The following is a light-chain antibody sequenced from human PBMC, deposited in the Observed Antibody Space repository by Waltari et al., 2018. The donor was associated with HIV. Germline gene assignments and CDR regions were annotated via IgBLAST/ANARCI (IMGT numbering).Light chain of an antibody. V-gene: IGLV2-11*01. CDR3: CSYAGSYTEV. J-gene: IGLJ2*01. CDR2: DVS. CDR1: SSDVGGYNY. Sequence: QSALTQPRSVSGSPGQSVTISCTGTSSDVGGYNYVSWYQQHPGKATKLMIYDVSKRPSGVPDRFSGSKSGNTASLTISGLQAEDEADYYCCSYAGSYTEVFGGGTKLTVL.